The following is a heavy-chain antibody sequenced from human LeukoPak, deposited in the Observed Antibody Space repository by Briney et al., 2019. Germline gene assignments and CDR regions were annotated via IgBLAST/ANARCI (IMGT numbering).Heavy chain of an antibody. CDR2: IKSKTDGGTI. CDR3: TTVTLRPVGL. CDR1: GFSFTNAW. Sequence: GGSLRLSCAASGFSFTNAWMSWVRQAPGKGLEWVGRIKSKTDGGTIDYAAPVKGRFTISRDDSKNTLFLQMNSLKIEDTAVYYCTTVTLRPVGLWGQGTLVTVSS. V-gene: IGHV3-15*05. D-gene: IGHD3-10*01. J-gene: IGHJ4*02.